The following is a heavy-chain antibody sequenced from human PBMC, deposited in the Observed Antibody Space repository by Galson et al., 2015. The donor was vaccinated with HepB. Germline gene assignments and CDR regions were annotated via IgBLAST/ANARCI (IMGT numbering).Heavy chain of an antibody. Sequence: SLRLSCAASGITFSNAWINWVRQAPGKGLEWVGRIKSKTDGGTIDYAAPVKGRFTISRDDSRNTLYLQLNSLKTEDTAVYYCTTLYYHFDLWGRGTLVTVSS. CDR3: TTLYYHFDL. CDR2: IKSKTDGGTI. D-gene: IGHD3-10*01. CDR1: GITFSNAW. J-gene: IGHJ2*01. V-gene: IGHV3-15*01.